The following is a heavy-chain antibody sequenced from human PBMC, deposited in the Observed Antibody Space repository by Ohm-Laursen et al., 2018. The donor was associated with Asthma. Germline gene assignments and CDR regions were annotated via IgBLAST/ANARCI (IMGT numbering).Heavy chain of an antibody. D-gene: IGHD3-16*01. Sequence: TLSLTCTVSDASISSGGLCWSWIRQVPGKGLEWIGFYFTGSARYNPSLKSRVIISVDMSNNQFSLSLSSVTVADTAVYYCAGGFTSHKVDSWGQGVLVTVSP. CDR3: AGGFTSHKVDS. CDR1: DASISSGGLC. J-gene: IGHJ4*02. CDR2: YFTGSA. V-gene: IGHV4-31*03.